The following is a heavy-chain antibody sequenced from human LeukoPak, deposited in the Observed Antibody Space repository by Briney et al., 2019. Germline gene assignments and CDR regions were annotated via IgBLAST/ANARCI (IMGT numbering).Heavy chain of an antibody. D-gene: IGHD3-9*01. CDR1: GFTFSSYA. Sequence: HPGGSLRLSCAASGFTFSSYAMSCVRQAPGKGLEWVSAITGSGGSTYYADSVEGRFTISRDNSKNTLYLQMNSLRAEDTAVYYCAKVSSYDILTGYSDYFDYWGQGTLVTVSS. J-gene: IGHJ4*02. CDR2: ITGSGGST. V-gene: IGHV3-23*01. CDR3: AKVSSYDILTGYSDYFDY.